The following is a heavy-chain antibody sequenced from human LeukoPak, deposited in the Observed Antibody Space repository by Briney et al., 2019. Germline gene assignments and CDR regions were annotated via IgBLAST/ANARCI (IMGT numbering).Heavy chain of an antibody. CDR2: IYSGGST. Sequence: PGGSLRLSCAASGFTVSSNYMSWVRQAPGKGLEWVSVIYSGGSTYYADSVKGRFTISRDNSKNTLYLQMNSLRAEDTAVYYCARASARLWSQFDYWGQGTLVTVSS. CDR3: ARASARLWSQFDY. V-gene: IGHV3-66*01. CDR1: GFTVSSNY. J-gene: IGHJ4*02. D-gene: IGHD4/OR15-4a*01.